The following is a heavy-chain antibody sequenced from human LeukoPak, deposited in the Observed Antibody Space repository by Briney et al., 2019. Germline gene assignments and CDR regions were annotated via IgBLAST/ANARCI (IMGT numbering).Heavy chain of an antibody. V-gene: IGHV4-39*01. CDR2: IYYGGST. CDR1: GGSISSSSYY. Sequence: PSETLSLTCTVSGGSISSSSYYWGWIRQPPGKGLEWIVSIYYGGSTHFNPSPKSLVTISVHTSKNQSSRQLSSLTAADTAVYYCARQGPGPYYFDYWGQGTLVTVSS. CDR3: ARQGPGPYYFDY. J-gene: IGHJ4*02.